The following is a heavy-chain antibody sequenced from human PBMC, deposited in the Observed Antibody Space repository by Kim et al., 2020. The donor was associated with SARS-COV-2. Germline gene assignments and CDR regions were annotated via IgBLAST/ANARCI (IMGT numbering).Heavy chain of an antibody. Sequence: GGSLRLSCAAAGFTFHDYAIHWVRQVPEKGLEWVSLISGDGDDVSSEDSVQGRFTISRDNTKNSLYLQMNSLRADDTALYYCATGGVRGIPYYFYSGGQGTLVTVSS. D-gene: IGHD3-10*01. CDR1: GFTFHDYA. CDR2: ISGDGDDV. CDR3: ATGGVRGIPYYFYS. J-gene: IGHJ4*02. V-gene: IGHV3-43*02.